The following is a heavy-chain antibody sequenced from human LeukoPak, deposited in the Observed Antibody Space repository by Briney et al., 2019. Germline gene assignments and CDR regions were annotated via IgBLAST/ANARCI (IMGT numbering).Heavy chain of an antibody. V-gene: IGHV3-73*01. CDR1: GFTFSGST. J-gene: IGHJ3*02. CDR2: IRSEANSYAT. Sequence: PGGSLKLSCAVSGFTFSGSTMHWVRQASGKGLEWVGHIRSEANSYATAYVASVKGRFTISRDDSKNTAYLQMNSLKTEDTAVYYCAKSGGGYTVKKPPHIWGQGTMVTVSS. CDR3: AKSGGGYTVKKPPHI. D-gene: IGHD4-11*01.